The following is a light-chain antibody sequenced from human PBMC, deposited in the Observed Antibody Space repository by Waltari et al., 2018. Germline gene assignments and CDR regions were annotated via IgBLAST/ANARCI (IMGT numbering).Light chain of an antibody. J-gene: IGLJ3*02. CDR3: SSYTSRVTRV. CDR2: DVT. Sequence: QSALTQPASVSGSPGQSITISCSGTSSDVGGYNYVYWYQQQPGKAPKLMIYDVTKRVLGVSDRLSGSDTGNTASLTCSGLQAEAEADYYCSSYTSRVTRVFGGGTKLTVL. V-gene: IGLV2-14*01. CDR1: SSDVGGYNY.